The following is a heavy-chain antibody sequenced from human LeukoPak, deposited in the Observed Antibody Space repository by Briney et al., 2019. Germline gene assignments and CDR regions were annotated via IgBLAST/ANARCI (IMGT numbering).Heavy chain of an antibody. CDR3: VRGYRGFDH. J-gene: IGHJ4*02. Sequence: GGSLRLSCAVSGFTFSDHYMDWVRQAPGKGLEWVARSRNKDRRHSTEYATSVKGRFIISRDDSRNSLDLQMNSLNSDDTALYYCVRGYRGFDHWGQGTMVTVSS. CDR1: GFTFSDHY. V-gene: IGHV3-72*01. D-gene: IGHD3-10*01. CDR2: SRNKDRRHST.